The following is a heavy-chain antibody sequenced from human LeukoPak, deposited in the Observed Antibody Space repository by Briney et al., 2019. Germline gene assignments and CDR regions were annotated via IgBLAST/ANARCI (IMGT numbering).Heavy chain of an antibody. D-gene: IGHD5-12*01. CDR1: GFTFSSYA. Sequence: GSLRLSCAASGFTFSSYAMHWVRQAPGKGLEWVAVISYDGSNKYYADSVKGRFTISRDNSKNTLYLQMNSLRAEDTAVYYCARSGFLYYYYYMDVWGKGTTVTVSS. CDR3: ARSGFLYYYYYMDV. J-gene: IGHJ6*03. V-gene: IGHV3-30*04. CDR2: ISYDGSNK.